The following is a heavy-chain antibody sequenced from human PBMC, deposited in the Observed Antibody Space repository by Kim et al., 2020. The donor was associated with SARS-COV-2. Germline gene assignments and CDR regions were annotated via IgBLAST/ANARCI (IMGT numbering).Heavy chain of an antibody. D-gene: IGHD4-17*01. CDR2: ISYDGSNQ. J-gene: IGHJ6*02. V-gene: IGHV3-30*18. CDR3: AKDRDRYGVYFYGMDV. CDR1: GFTFSSYG. Sequence: GGSLRLSCAASGFTFSSYGMHWVRQAPGKGLEWVAVISYDGSNQYYADSVKGRFTISRETSKNTLYLQMNSLRDEDTAVYFCAKDRDRYGVYFYGMDVWGQGTTVTVSS.